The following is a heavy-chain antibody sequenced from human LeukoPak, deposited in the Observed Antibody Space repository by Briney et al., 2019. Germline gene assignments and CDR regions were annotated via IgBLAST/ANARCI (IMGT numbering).Heavy chain of an antibody. J-gene: IGHJ4*02. D-gene: IGHD6-19*01. Sequence: GGSLRLSCAASGFTFSSYAMSWVRQAPGKGLEWVSVISGSGGSTYYADSVKGRFTISRDNSKNTLYLQMNSLRAEDTAVYYCASAPSMQWPGKYWGQGTLVTVSS. CDR3: ASAPSMQWPGKY. CDR2: ISGSGGST. CDR1: GFTFSSYA. V-gene: IGHV3-23*01.